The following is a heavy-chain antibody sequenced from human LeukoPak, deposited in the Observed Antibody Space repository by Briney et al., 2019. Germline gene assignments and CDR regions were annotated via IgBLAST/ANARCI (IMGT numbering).Heavy chain of an antibody. CDR2: ISSTSSTI. CDR1: GFTFSSFS. D-gene: IGHD1-26*01. Sequence: PGGSLRLSCAASGFTFSSFSMNWVRQAPGKGLEWVSYISSTSSTIYYADSVKGRFTISRDNAKNSLYLQMNSLRTEDTAVYYCARGDYSGSYYFDYWGQGTLVTVSS. J-gene: IGHJ4*02. CDR3: ARGDYSGSYYFDY. V-gene: IGHV3-48*01.